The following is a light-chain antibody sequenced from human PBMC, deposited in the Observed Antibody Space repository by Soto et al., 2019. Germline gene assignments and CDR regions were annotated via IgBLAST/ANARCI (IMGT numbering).Light chain of an antibody. Sequence: DIVMTQSPDSLAVSLGERATINCKSSQSVLYSPNNKNYLAWYQQKPGHPPKLVIYWASTRESGVPDRFSGSGSGTDFTLTINSLPAEDVAAYYCQQYYSTPLTFGQGTRLEIK. CDR1: QSVLYSPNNKNY. V-gene: IGKV4-1*01. CDR2: WAS. J-gene: IGKJ5*01. CDR3: QQYYSTPLT.